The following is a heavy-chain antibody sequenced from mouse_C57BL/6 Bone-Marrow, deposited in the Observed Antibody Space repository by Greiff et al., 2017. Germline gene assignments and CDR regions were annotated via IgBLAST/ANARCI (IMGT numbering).Heavy chain of an antibody. Sequence: QVQLQQPGAELVKPGASVKLSCKASGYTFTSYWMQWVKQRPGQGLEWIGEIDPSDCYSNYNQKFTGKATLTVDPSSSTAYMQLSSLTSEDAAVYYCARSGPAWFAYWGQGTLVTVSA. CDR1: GYTFTSYW. CDR2: IDPSDCYS. V-gene: IGHV1-50*01. J-gene: IGHJ3*01. CDR3: ARSGPAWFAY. D-gene: IGHD3-1*01.